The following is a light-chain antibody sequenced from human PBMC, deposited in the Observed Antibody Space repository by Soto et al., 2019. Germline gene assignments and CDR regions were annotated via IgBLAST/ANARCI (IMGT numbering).Light chain of an antibody. J-gene: IGKJ3*01. CDR3: QQSFTKPYT. CDR1: QSIRIA. Sequence: DIQMTQSPPSLSASVGDTVTITCRASQSIRIALNWYQQKPGKAPNLLIYGTSYLRSGVPSRFSGSASGTDFTLTISGLQPEDSATYYCQQSFTKPYTFGPGTRVDF. CDR2: GTS. V-gene: IGKV1-39*01.